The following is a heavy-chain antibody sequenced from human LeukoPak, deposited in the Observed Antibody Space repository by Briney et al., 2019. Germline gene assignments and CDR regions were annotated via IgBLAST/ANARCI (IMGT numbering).Heavy chain of an antibody. V-gene: IGHV5-51*01. Sequence: GESLKISCKGSGYSFTSYWIGWVRQMPGKGLEWMGIIYPGDSDTRYSPSFQGQVTISADKSISTAYLQWSSLKASDTAMYYCARQGPNFDWLWSWFDPWGQGTLVTVSS. CDR2: IYPGDSDT. CDR1: GYSFTSYW. J-gene: IGHJ5*02. D-gene: IGHD3-9*01. CDR3: ARQGPNFDWLWSWFDP.